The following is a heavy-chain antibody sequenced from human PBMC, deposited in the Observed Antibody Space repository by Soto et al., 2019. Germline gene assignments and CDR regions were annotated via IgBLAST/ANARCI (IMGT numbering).Heavy chain of an antibody. J-gene: IGHJ6*02. Sequence: SVKVSCKASGGTFSSYAISWVRQAPGQGLEWMGGIIPIFGTANYAQKFQGRVTITADKSTSTAYMGLSSLRSEDTAVYYCARVLSDIVVVPAAIRFLDYYYYYGMDVWGQGTTVTSP. D-gene: IGHD2-2*02. CDR3: ARVLSDIVVVPAAIRFLDYYYYYGMDV. CDR2: IIPIFGTA. V-gene: IGHV1-69*06. CDR1: GGTFSSYA.